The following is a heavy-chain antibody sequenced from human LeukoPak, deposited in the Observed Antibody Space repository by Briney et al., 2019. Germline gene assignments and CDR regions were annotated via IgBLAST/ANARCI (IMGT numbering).Heavy chain of an antibody. V-gene: IGHV1-2*02. Sequence: ASVKVSCKASGYTFTGYYMHWVRQGPGKGLEWMGWMNPNSGGTNYAQKFQGRVTLTRDTSISTAYMELSRLRSDDTAVYYCARVDSGSYYFDYWGQGTLVTVSS. CDR2: MNPNSGGT. CDR1: GYTFTGYY. CDR3: ARVDSGSYYFDY. J-gene: IGHJ4*02. D-gene: IGHD1-26*01.